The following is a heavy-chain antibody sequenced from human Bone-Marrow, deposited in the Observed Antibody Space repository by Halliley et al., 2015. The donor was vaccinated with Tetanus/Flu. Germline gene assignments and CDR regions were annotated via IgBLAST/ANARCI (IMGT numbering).Heavy chain of an antibody. V-gene: IGHV1-69*02. Sequence: EWMGRIPPVFEIVNYAQKFEGRVTITADKSTDTAYMEVSSLRTEDTAVYYCARRRLAVGFDHWGQGTLVTISS. J-gene: IGHJ4*02. D-gene: IGHD6-6*01. CDR2: IPPVFEIV. CDR3: ARRRLAVGFDH.